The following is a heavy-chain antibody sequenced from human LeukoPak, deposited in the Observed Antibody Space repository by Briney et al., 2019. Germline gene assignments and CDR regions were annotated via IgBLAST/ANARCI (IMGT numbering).Heavy chain of an antibody. Sequence: SQTLSLTCAISGDSVSRNSAAWNWIRQSPSRGLEWLGRTYYRSNWYTDYAISMKSRITINPDTSRNQFSLQLNAVTPEDTAVYSCARDLPPYGIGAAGSFDYWGQRTLVTVSS. CDR1: GDSVSRNSAA. CDR3: ARDLPPYGIGAAGSFDY. D-gene: IGHD6-13*01. V-gene: IGHV6-1*01. CDR2: TYYRSNWYT. J-gene: IGHJ4*02.